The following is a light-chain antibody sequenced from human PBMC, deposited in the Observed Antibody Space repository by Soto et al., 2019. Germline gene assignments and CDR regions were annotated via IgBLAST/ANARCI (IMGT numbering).Light chain of an antibody. CDR3: QQWIRWT. CDR1: ESVGTN. V-gene: IGKV3-15*01. J-gene: IGKJ1*01. CDR2: GAS. Sequence: EIVMTQSPDTLSVSPGDRATLSCRASESVGTNVAWFQQSPGQAPRLLIYGASTWVAGIPDRFSGSGSETEYTRTISNLQSEDFAIYHCQQWIRWTFGQGTRVELK.